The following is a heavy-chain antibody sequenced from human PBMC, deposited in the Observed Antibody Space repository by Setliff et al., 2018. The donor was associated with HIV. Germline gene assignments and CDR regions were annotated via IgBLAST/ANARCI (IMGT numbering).Heavy chain of an antibody. D-gene: IGHD3-3*01. CDR1: GGSISRHN. J-gene: IGHJ6*03. CDR2: IYSTGST. Sequence: SETLSLTCSVSGGSISRHNWSWIRQPPGTGLEWGGYIYSTGSTNYNPSLKSRVTISVDTSKSQFSLKVNSVTAADTAVYYCARVNQWLGYYTNFYYYYMDVWGKGTAVTVSS. CDR3: ARVNQWLGYYTNFYYYYMDV. V-gene: IGHV4-59*11.